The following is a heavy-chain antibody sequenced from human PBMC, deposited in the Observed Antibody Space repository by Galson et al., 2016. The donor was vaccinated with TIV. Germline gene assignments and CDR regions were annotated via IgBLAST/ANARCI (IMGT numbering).Heavy chain of an antibody. CDR2: IWYDGSNK. J-gene: IGHJ4*02. Sequence: SLRLSCAASGFTFSSYGMHWVRQAPGKGLEWVAVIWYDGSNKDYADSVKGRFTISRDNTDNSLYLQMSSLGAADTAVYYCVRDRGGSSYFDYWGQGTLVTVSS. CDR3: VRDRGGSSYFDY. CDR1: GFTFSSYG. D-gene: IGHD1-26*01. V-gene: IGHV3-33*01.